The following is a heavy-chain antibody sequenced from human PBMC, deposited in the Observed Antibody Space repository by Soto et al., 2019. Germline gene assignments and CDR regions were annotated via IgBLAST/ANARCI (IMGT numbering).Heavy chain of an antibody. CDR1: GGSFSGYY. D-gene: IGHD2-15*01. CDR2: INHSGST. CDR3: ARVVVVVATSMDV. V-gene: IGHV4-34*01. Sequence: SETLSLTCAVYGGSFSGYYWSWIRQPPGKGLEWIGEINHSGSTNYNPSLKSRVTISVDTSKYQFSLKLSSVTAADTAVYYCARVVVVVATSMDVWGQGTTVTVS. J-gene: IGHJ6*02.